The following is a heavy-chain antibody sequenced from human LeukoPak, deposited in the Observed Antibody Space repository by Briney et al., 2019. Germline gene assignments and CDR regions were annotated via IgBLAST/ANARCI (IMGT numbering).Heavy chain of an antibody. CDR2: ISSSSSYI. V-gene: IGHV3-21*01. D-gene: IGHD2-21*01. J-gene: IGHJ3*01. Sequence: PGGSLRLSCAASGFTFSTYSMNWVRQAPGKGLEWVSSISSSSSYIYYTNSVKGRITISRDNAKNLLFLQMNSLRAEDTAVYYCARSTLIAPRGAFDFWGQGTMVSVSS. CDR1: GFTFSTYS. CDR3: ARSTLIAPRGAFDF.